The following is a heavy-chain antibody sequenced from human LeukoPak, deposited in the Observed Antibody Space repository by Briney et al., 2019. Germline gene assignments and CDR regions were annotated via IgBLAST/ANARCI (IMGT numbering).Heavy chain of an antibody. CDR2: ISGSGGST. V-gene: IGHV3-23*01. J-gene: IGHJ4*02. CDR3: AKSPRGGATGGYFDY. D-gene: IGHD1-26*01. Sequence: GGSLRLSCAASGFTFSSYAMSWVRQAPGKGLEWVSAISGSGGSTYYADSLKGRFTITRDNSKNTLYLQMNSLRAEDTAVYSCAKSPRGGATGGYFDYWGQGTLVTVSS. CDR1: GFTFSSYA.